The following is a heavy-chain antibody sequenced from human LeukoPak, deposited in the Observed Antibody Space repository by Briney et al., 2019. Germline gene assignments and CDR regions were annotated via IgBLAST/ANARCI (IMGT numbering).Heavy chain of an antibody. CDR1: GFTCSSYA. CDR3: AKDPPLFYHYYGIDV. Sequence: GGSLRLSRAGSGFTCSSYAMSWVRQAPGKGLEWGLAISGGGGSTDYADSVRGRLTIARDNSKDSLFLEMNSLRSEDTALYYCAKDPPLFYHYYGIDVWGQGTTVTVSS. CDR2: ISGGGGST. J-gene: IGHJ6*02. V-gene: IGHV3-23*01.